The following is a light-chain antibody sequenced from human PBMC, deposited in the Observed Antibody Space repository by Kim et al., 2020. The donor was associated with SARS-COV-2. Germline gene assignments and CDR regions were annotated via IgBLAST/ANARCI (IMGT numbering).Light chain of an antibody. CDR3: AAWDATLNGWV. V-gene: IGLV1-44*01. CDR2: AIE. J-gene: IGLJ3*02. CDR1: SSNMGSIT. Sequence: GQRVTISCSGSSSNMGSITLHRYRQRPRTAPKHLIYAIEQRPSGVPDRFSGSKSGTSASLAINGLQSEDEAYYYCAAWDATLNGWVFGGGTQLTVL.